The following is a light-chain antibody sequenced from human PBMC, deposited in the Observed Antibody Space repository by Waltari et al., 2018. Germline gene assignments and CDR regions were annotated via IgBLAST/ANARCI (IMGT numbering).Light chain of an antibody. V-gene: IGKV3-11*01. CDR3: QHRVSWPLT. J-gene: IGKJ4*01. CDR2: GAS. CDR1: QGVDNL. Sequence: EILLTQSPPTLSLSPGERHTHPCRASQGVDNLLGWSQQKPGQAPRLVIHGASNRAPGFPARFSGSGSGTDFTLTISSLEPEDFAVYYCQHRVSWPLTFGGGTKVEL.